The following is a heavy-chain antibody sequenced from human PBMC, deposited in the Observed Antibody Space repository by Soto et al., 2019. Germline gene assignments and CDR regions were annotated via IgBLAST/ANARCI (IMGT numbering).Heavy chain of an antibody. CDR1: GFTVSSNY. V-gene: IGHV3-53*01. Sequence: EVQLVESGGGLIQPGGSLRLSCAASGFTVSSNYMSWVRQAPGKGLEWVSVIYSGGSTYYADSVKGRFTISRDNSKNTLYLQMNSLSAADTAVYYCARDRVESGYPEYFQHWCQGTLVTVSS. J-gene: IGHJ1*01. CDR2: IYSGGST. D-gene: IGHD3-22*01. CDR3: ARDRVESGYPEYFQH.